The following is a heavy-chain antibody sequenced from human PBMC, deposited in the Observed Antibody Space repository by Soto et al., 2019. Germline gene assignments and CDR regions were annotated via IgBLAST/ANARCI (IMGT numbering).Heavy chain of an antibody. CDR2: INYSGNT. J-gene: IGHJ4*02. D-gene: IGHD1-26*01. CDR1: GGSLSGYY. CDR3: ARHHVRGRTIAGAAEF. Sequence: QVQLQQWGAGLLKPSETLSLTCAVYGGSLSGYYWSWIRQPPGKALEWIGEINYSGNTNYNPSLKSRATISVDTPKNQLVLTLSSVTAADTAMYYCARHHVRGRTIAGAAEFWGQGTLVTVSS. V-gene: IGHV4-34*01.